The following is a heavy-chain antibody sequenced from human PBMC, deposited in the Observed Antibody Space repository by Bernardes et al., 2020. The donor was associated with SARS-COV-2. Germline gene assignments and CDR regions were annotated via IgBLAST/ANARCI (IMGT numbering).Heavy chain of an antibody. CDR2: ISGSGRST. D-gene: IGHD2-2*01. CDR1: GFTFSSYA. J-gene: IGHJ6*02. V-gene: IGHV3-23*01. Sequence: GGSLRLSCAASGFTFSSYAMSWVRQAPGKGLEWVSAISGSGRSTYYADSVKGRFTISRDNSKNTLYLQMNSLRAEDTALYYCAKEMVRDIVVIPAAIRAPYYYYGMDVWGQGTTVTVSS. CDR3: AKEMVRDIVVIPAAIRAPYYYYGMDV.